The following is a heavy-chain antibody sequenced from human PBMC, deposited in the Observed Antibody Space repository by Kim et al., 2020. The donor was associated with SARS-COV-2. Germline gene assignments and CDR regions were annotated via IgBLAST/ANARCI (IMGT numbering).Heavy chain of an antibody. CDR1: GYTFTSYA. CDR3: ARDGDSSSWYEYYFDY. V-gene: IGHV1-3*01. Sequence: ASVKVSCKASGYTFTSYAMHWVRQAPGQRLEWMGWINAGNGNTKYSQKFQGRVTITRDTSASTAYMELSSLRSEDTAVYYCARDGDSSSWYEYYFDYWGQGTLVTVSS. J-gene: IGHJ4*02. CDR2: INAGNGNT. D-gene: IGHD6-13*01.